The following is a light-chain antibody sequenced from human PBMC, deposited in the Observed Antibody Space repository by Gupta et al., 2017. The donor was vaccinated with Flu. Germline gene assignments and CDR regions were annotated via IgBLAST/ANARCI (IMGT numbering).Light chain of an antibody. J-gene: IGKJ1*01. V-gene: IGKV3-20*01. CDR3: QQRRT. CDR2: GAA. Sequence: EIVLTLSPGTLSLSPGERATLSCRASQSVSSSYLAWYQQKPGQAPRLLIYGAASRATGIPDRFSGSGAGTDFTLTISRLDPEDFAVYYCQQRRTFGQGIKVEIK. CDR1: QSVSSSY.